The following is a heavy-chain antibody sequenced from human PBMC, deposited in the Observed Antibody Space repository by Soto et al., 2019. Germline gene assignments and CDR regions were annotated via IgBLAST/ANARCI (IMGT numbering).Heavy chain of an antibody. J-gene: IGHJ4*02. CDR2: ISGSGGST. CDR3: AKDXLEYYYDSSGYWGTFDY. CDR1: GFTFSSYA. D-gene: IGHD3-22*01. V-gene: IGHV3-23*01. Sequence: GGSLRLSCAASGFTFSSYAMSWVRQAPGKGLEWVSAISGSGGSTYYADSVKGRFTISRYNSKNTLYLQMNSLRAEDTAVYYCAKDXLEYYYDSSGYWGTFDYWGQGTLVTVSS.